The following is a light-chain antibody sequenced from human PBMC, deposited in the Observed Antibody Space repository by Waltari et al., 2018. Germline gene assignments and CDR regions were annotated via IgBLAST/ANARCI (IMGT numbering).Light chain of an antibody. V-gene: IGKV3-20*01. Sequence: EIVLTQSPGTLSLSPGERATLSCRASQSVSSSYLALYQQEPGQTPRLLIYGASSRATGIPDRFSGSGSGTDFTLTISRLEPEDFSVYYCQQYGSSPPRYTFGQGTKLEIK. CDR3: QQYGSSPPRYT. CDR2: GAS. CDR1: QSVSSSY. J-gene: IGKJ2*01.